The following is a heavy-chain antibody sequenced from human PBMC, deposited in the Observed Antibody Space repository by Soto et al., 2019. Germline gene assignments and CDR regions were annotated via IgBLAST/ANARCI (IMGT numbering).Heavy chain of an antibody. D-gene: IGHD4-17*01. CDR2: ISYDGTNK. CDR1: GFTFSTYG. V-gene: IGHV3-30*18. Sequence: QVQLVESGGGEVQPGRSLTISCAASGFTFSTYGMHWVRQTPGKGLEWVAVISYDGTNKFYSDSVEDRFTISRDNFKNTLTLQMNSLRADDTAVYSCAKDLQSYGDYDYYFYGMDVWGLGTRVTVSS. CDR3: AKDLQSYGDYDYYFYGMDV. J-gene: IGHJ6*02.